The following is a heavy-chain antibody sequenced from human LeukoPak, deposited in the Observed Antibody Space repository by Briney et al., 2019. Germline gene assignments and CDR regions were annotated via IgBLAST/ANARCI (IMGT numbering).Heavy chain of an antibody. Sequence: PGRSLRLSCTASGFTFGDYLMSWFRQAPGKGLEWIGFISGGTTEYAASVKGRFTISRDDSTSIAYLQMNSLTTEDTAEYYCSRGSGWLSVYWGQGTLVTVSS. CDR3: SRGSGWLSVY. J-gene: IGHJ4*02. CDR1: GFTFGDYL. D-gene: IGHD6-19*01. CDR2: ISGGTT. V-gene: IGHV3-49*03.